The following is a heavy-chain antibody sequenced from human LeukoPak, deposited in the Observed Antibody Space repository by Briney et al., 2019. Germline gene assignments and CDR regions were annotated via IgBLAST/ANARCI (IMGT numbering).Heavy chain of an antibody. CDR2: ISSSGADI. CDR1: GLIFNKYS. Sequence: GGSLRLSCAASGLIFNKYSMDWVRQAPGEGLQWVSSISSSGADIYYADSVKGRFTISRDNAKNSLHLQMSSLRAEDTAVYYCVREAPIVGAHDAFDTWGQGTVVTVSA. CDR3: VREAPIVGAHDAFDT. D-gene: IGHD1-26*01. V-gene: IGHV3-21*04. J-gene: IGHJ3*02.